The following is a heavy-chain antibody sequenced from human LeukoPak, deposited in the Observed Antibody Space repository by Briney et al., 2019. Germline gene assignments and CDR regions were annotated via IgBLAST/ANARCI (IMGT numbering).Heavy chain of an antibody. V-gene: IGHV3-9*01. J-gene: IGHJ4*02. D-gene: IGHD6-13*01. CDR1: GFTFSSYG. CDR2: IGWNSGGI. Sequence: PGGSLRLSCAASGFTFSSYGMHWVRQAPGKGLEWVSGIGWNSGGIVYADSVKGRFTISRDNAKNSLYLQMNSLGAEDTAFYYCVKVTAAGFVDHWGQGTLVTVSS. CDR3: VKVTAAGFVDH.